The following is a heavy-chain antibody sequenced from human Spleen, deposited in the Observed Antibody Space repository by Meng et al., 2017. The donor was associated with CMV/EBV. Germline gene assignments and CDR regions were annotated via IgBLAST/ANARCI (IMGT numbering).Heavy chain of an antibody. CDR1: GGSVSSGSYY. J-gene: IGHJ4*02. V-gene: IGHV4-61*01. CDR3: ARQGGGRGGWPRFFDY. D-gene: IGHD6-19*01. CDR2: IYYNGYT. Sequence: SETLSLTCTVSGGSVSSGSYYWSWIRQPPGKGLEWIGYIYYNGYTNYNPSLKSRVTISLDTSKNQFSLKLSSVTAADTAVYYCARQGGGRGGWPRFFDYWGQGTRVTVSS.